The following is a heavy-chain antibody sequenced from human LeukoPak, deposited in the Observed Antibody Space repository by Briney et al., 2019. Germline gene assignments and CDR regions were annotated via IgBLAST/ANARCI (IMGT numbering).Heavy chain of an antibody. J-gene: IGHJ4*02. D-gene: IGHD2-15*01. Sequence: GSLRLSCAASGFTFSSYVMSWVRQAPGKGLEWVSGISGSGGTTYNADSVKGRFTISRDNSKNTLYLQMNSLRAEDTAVYYCAKGWARVVVVAATPNYWGQGTLVTVSS. CDR2: ISGSGGTT. CDR3: AKGWARVVVVAATPNY. CDR1: GFTFSSYV. V-gene: IGHV3-23*01.